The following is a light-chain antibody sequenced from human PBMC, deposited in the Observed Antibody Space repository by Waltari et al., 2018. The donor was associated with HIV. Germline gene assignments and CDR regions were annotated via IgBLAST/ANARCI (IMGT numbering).Light chain of an antibody. Sequence: EMVMTQSPATLSVSPGERVTLSCRSSQRISSNLVWYQQKPGQAPRPLIYRSSSRATGIPARFSGSGSGTEFTLTISSLQSEDFAVYYCQQYNNFPLTFGGGTKVEIK. CDR3: QQYNNFPLT. V-gene: IGKV3-15*01. CDR2: RSS. J-gene: IGKJ4*01. CDR1: QRISSN.